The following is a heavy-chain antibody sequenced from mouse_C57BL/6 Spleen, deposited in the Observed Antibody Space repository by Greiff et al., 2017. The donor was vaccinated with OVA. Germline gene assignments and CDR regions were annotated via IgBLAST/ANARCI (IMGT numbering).Heavy chain of an antibody. V-gene: IGHV1-5*01. J-gene: IGHJ4*01. D-gene: IGHD2-14*01. CDR3: TRRLDYRDDMDY. CDR2: IYPGNSDT. Sequence: EVKLVESGTVLARPGASVKMSCKTSGYTFTSYWMHWVKQRPGQGLEWIGAIYPGNSDTSYNQKFKGKATLTAVTSASTAYMERSRLTNEDSAVYYCTRRLDYRDDMDYWGQGTSVTVSS. CDR1: GYTFTSYW.